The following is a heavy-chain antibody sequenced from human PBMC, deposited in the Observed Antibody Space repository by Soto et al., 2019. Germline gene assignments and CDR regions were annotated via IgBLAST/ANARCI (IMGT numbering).Heavy chain of an antibody. Sequence: ASVKVSCKASGYTFTSYAMHWVRQAPGQRLEWMGWINAGNGNTKYSQKFQGRVTITRDTSASTAYMELSSLRSEDTAVYYCARQARFMTTVVKDWFDPWGQGTLVTVSS. CDR1: GYTFTSYA. J-gene: IGHJ5*02. CDR2: INAGNGNT. V-gene: IGHV1-3*01. D-gene: IGHD4-17*01. CDR3: ARQARFMTTVVKDWFDP.